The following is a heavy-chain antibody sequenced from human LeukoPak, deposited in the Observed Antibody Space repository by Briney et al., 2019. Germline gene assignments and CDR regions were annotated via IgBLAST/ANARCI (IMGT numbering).Heavy chain of an antibody. V-gene: IGHV1-18*01. Sequence: ASVKVSCKASGYTFTSYGISWVRQAPGQGLEWMGWISAYNGNTNYAQKPQGRVTMTTDTSTSTAYMELRSLRSDDTAVYYCARAAAAAPQSNYWGQGTLVTVSS. J-gene: IGHJ4*02. CDR1: GYTFTSYG. D-gene: IGHD6-13*01. CDR3: ARAAAAAPQSNY. CDR2: ISAYNGNT.